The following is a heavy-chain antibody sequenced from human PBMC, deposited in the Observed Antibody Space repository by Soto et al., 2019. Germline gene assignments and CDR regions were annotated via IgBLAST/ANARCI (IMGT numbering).Heavy chain of an antibody. J-gene: IGHJ3*02. CDR2: INPSGGSD. Sequence: GASVKISCKASGYPFTSYYMHWVRQAPGHGPEWMGIINPSGGSDSYAQKFQGRVTMTRDTSTSTVSMELSSLRSEDTAVYYCARDKYSYGLYAFDIWGQGTMVTVSS. D-gene: IGHD5-18*01. CDR1: GYPFTSYY. CDR3: ARDKYSYGLYAFDI. V-gene: IGHV1-46*01.